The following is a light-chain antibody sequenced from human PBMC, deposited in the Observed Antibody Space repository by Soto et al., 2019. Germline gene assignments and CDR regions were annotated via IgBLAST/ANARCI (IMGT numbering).Light chain of an antibody. Sequence: DIQMTQSPSIMSTSLGEGVTITCRASQSISTWLVWYQRKPGKSPKLLIYDASTLESGVPSGFSGSGSGTEFALTISSLQPDDFVTYYCQQYNSYPSTFGQGTKVDIK. CDR3: QQYNSYPST. CDR1: QSISTW. CDR2: DAS. V-gene: IGKV1-5*01. J-gene: IGKJ2*01.